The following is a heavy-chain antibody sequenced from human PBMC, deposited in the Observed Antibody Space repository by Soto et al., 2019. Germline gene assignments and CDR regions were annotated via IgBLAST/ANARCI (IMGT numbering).Heavy chain of an antibody. J-gene: IGHJ5*02. CDR1: GFTVSSNY. CDR3: ARETPDGELSFAWFDP. CDR2: IYSGGST. D-gene: IGHD3-16*02. Sequence: GGSLRLSCAASGFTVSSNYMSWVRQAPGKGLEWVSAIYSGGSTYYADSVKGRFTISRDNSKNTLYLQMNSLRAEDTAVFYCARETPDGELSFAWFDPWGQGTLVTVSS. V-gene: IGHV3-66*01.